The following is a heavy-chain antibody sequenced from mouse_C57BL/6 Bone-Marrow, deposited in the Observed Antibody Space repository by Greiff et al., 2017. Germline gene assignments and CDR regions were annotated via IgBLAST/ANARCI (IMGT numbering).Heavy chain of an antibody. CDR2: ISDGGSYT. D-gene: IGHD6-2*01. J-gene: IGHJ2*02. CDR3: ARDCVVSHFDY. CDR1: GFTFSSYA. V-gene: IGHV5-4*01. Sequence: EVQLVESGGGLVKPGGSLKLSCAASGFTFSSYAMSWVRQTPEKRLEWVATISDGGSYTYYPDNVKGRFTISRDNAKNNLYLQMSHLKSEDTAMYHCARDCVVSHFDYWGQGTSLTVPS.